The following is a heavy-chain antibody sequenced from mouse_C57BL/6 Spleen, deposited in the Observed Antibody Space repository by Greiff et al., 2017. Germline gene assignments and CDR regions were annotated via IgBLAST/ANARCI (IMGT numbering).Heavy chain of an antibody. J-gene: IGHJ4*01. CDR2: INPNYGTT. Sequence: EVKLVESGPELVKPGASVKISCKASGYSFTDYNMNWVKQSNGKSLEWIGVINPNYGTTSYNQKFKGKATLTVDQSSSTAYMQLNSLTSEDSAVYYCAPGIYYYGSSAMDYWGQGTSVSVSS. V-gene: IGHV1-39*01. CDR3: APGIYYYGSSAMDY. D-gene: IGHD1-1*01. CDR1: GYSFTDYN.